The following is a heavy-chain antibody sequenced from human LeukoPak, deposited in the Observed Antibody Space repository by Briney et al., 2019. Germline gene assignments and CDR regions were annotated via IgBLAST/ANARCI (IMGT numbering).Heavy chain of an antibody. CDR2: ISGSGGST. Sequence: GGSLRLSCAASGFTFSSYAMNWVRQAPGKGLEWVSAISGSGGSTYYADSVKGQFTISRDNSKNTLYLQMNSLRAEDTAVYYCAKDLSPYYYGSGSYSNDYWGQGTLVTVSS. CDR1: GFTFSSYA. CDR3: AKDLSPYYYGSGSYSNDY. V-gene: IGHV3-23*01. D-gene: IGHD3-10*01. J-gene: IGHJ4*02.